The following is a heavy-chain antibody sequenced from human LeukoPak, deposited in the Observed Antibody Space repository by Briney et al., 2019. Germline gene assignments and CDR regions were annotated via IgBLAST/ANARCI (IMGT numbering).Heavy chain of an antibody. Sequence: SQTLSLTSAVSGGSTSSGGYSWSWIRQPPGKGLEWIGYIYHSGSTYYNPSLKSRVTISVDRSKNQFSLKLSSVTAADTAVYYCARGSGYSSSWSTLYYFDYWGQGTLVTVSS. V-gene: IGHV4-30-2*01. CDR2: IYHSGST. D-gene: IGHD6-13*01. J-gene: IGHJ4*02. CDR3: ARGSGYSSSWSTLYYFDY. CDR1: GGSTSSGGYS.